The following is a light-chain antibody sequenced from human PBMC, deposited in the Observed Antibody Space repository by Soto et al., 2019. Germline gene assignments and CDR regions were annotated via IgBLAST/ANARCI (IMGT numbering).Light chain of an antibody. V-gene: IGKV3-20*01. Sequence: DIVLTQSPGTLSLSPGERATLSCRASQTVSSSYLAWYQQKPGQAPRLLMYGTSTRATGIPDRFSGSGSGTDFSLTISRVEPEDFSVYYYHQYGGSPTWTFGQGTKVENK. CDR3: HQYGGSPTWT. CDR2: GTS. J-gene: IGKJ1*01. CDR1: QTVSSSY.